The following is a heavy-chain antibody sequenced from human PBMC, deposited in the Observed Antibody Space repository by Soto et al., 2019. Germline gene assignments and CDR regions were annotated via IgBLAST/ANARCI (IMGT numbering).Heavy chain of an antibody. Sequence: SETLSLTCAVYGGSFSGYYWSWIRQPPGKGLEWIGEINHSGSTNYNPSLKSRVTISVDTSKNQFSLKLSSVTAADTAVYYCARGALQYYYGSGVVLDWFDPWGQGTLVTVSS. J-gene: IGHJ5*02. V-gene: IGHV4-34*01. CDR2: INHSGST. CDR1: GGSFSGYY. D-gene: IGHD3-10*01. CDR3: ARGALQYYYGSGVVLDWFDP.